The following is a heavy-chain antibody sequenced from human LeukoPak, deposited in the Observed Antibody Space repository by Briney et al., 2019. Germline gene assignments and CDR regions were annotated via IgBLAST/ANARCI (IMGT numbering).Heavy chain of an antibody. Sequence: ASVKVSCKASGYTFTSYGISWVRQAPGQGLEWMGWISAGNGNTKYSQKFLGRVTITRDTSASTAYMELSSLSSEDTAVYYCARTTAMVTIFDYWGQGTLVTVSS. CDR3: ARTTAMVTIFDY. J-gene: IGHJ4*02. V-gene: IGHV1-18*01. D-gene: IGHD5-18*01. CDR1: GYTFTSYG. CDR2: ISAGNGNT.